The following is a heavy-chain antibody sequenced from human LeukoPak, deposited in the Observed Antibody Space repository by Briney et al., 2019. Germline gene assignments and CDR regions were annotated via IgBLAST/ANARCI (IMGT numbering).Heavy chain of an antibody. CDR2: ISGSGGST. J-gene: IGHJ4*02. Sequence: GGSLRLSCAASGFTFSSYAMSWVRQAPGKGLEWVSAISGSGGSTYYADSVKGRFTISRDNSKNTLYLQMNSLRAEDTAVYYCAKYVSGGMIVVVITEYYFDYWGQGTLVTVSS. D-gene: IGHD3-22*01. V-gene: IGHV3-23*01. CDR1: GFTFSSYA. CDR3: AKYVSGGMIVVVITEYYFDY.